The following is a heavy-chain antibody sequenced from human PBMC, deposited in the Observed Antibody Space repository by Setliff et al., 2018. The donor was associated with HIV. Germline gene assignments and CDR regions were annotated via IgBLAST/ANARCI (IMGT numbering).Heavy chain of an antibody. V-gene: IGHV3-7*01. CDR2: IKPDGREK. CDR3: ARSSYSSGSQYNYFDP. CDR1: GFTFNNYW. J-gene: IGHJ5*02. D-gene: IGHD3-10*01. Sequence: LRLSCAASGFTFNNYWMSRVRQAPGKGLEWVANIKPDGREKYYVDSVKGRFTISRDNAKNSLYLQMNSLRVDDTAVYHCARSSYSSGSQYNYFDPWGQGTLVTVSS.